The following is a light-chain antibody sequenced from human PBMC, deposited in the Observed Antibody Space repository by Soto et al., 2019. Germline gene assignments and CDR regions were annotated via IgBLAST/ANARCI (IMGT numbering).Light chain of an antibody. V-gene: IGKV1-8*01. CDR2: AAS. J-gene: IGKJ1*01. CDR1: QGISSY. CDR3: QQYYTYPRT. Sequence: AIRMTQSPSSLSASTGDRVTITCRASQGISSYLAWYQQKPGKAPKLLIYAASTLQSGFPSRFSGSGSGTDFILTISCLQSEDFATYYCQQYYTYPRTFGQGTKVEIK.